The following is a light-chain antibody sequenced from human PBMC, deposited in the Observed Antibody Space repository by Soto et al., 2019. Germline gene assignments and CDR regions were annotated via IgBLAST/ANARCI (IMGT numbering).Light chain of an antibody. CDR3: QQSYSTSSIT. J-gene: IGKJ5*01. V-gene: IGKV1-39*01. Sequence: DIQMTQSPSSLSASVGDRVTITCRASQSISIYLNWYQQKPGRSPKLLISAASSLQSGVPSRFSGSGSGTDFTLTIRSLQPEDFATYYCQQSYSTSSITFGQGTRREIK. CDR2: AAS. CDR1: QSISIY.